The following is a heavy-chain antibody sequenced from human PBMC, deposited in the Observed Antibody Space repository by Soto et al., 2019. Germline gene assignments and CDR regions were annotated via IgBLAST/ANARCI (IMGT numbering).Heavy chain of an antibody. Sequence: EVQLVESGGGLVKPGGSLRLSCAASGFTFSSYSMNWVRQAPGKGLEWVSSISSSSSYIYYADSVKGRFTISRDNAKNSLYLQMNSLRAEDTAVYYCAREFPPIVATALWSFRWGMDVWGQGTTVTVSS. CDR2: ISSSSSYI. J-gene: IGHJ6*02. V-gene: IGHV3-21*01. D-gene: IGHD5-12*01. CDR1: GFTFSSYS. CDR3: AREFPPIVATALWSFRWGMDV.